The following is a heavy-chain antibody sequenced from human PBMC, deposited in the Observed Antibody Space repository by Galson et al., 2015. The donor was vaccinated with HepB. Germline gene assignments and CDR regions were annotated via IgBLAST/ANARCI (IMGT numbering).Heavy chain of an antibody. CDR3: ARGPLGYCSSTSCSLNY. V-gene: IGHV3-30*04. Sequence: SLRLSCAASGFTFSSYAMHWVRPAPGKGLEWVAVISYDGSNKYYADSVKGRFTISRDNSKNTLYLQMNSLRAEDTAVYYCARGPLGYCSSTSCSLNYRGQGTLVTVSS. D-gene: IGHD2-2*01. CDR2: ISYDGSNK. CDR1: GFTFSSYA. J-gene: IGHJ4*02.